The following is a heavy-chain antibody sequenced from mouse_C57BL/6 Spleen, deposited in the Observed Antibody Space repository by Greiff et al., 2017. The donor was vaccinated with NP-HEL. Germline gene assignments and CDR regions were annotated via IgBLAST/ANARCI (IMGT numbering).Heavy chain of an antibody. V-gene: IGHV5-17*01. CDR1: GFTFSDYG. D-gene: IGHD1-1*02. CDR3: ARRVAPYFDY. Sequence: EVKLVESGGGLVKPGGSLKLSCAASGFTFSDYGMHWVRQAPEKGLEWVAYISSGSSTIYYADTVKGRFTISRDNAKNTLFLQMTSLRSEDTAMYYCARRVAPYFDYWGQGTTLTVSS. CDR2: ISSGSSTI. J-gene: IGHJ2*01.